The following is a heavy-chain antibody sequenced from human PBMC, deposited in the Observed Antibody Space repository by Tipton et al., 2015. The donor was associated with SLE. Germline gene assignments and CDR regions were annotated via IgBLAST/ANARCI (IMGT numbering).Heavy chain of an antibody. Sequence: GLVKPSETLSLTCTVSGGSIRSSSYYWGWIRQPPGKGLEWIGSISYSGTYFNPSLKSRVTISVDTSMNHFSLKLSSVTAADTAVYYCARHVDRSAFDIWGQGTMVTVSS. J-gene: IGHJ3*02. V-gene: IGHV4-39*01. CDR2: ISYSGT. CDR3: ARHVDRSAFDI. CDR1: GGSIRSSSYY.